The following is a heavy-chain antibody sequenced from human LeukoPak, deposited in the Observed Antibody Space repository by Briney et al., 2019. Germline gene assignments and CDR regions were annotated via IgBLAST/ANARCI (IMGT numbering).Heavy chain of an antibody. CDR1: GLTFSSYS. D-gene: IGHD3-9*01. Sequence: GGSLRLSCAASGLTFSSYSMNWVRQAPGKGLEWVSSISSSSSYIYYADSVKGRFTISRDNAKNSLYLQMNSLRAEDTAVYYCARAPVLRYFDWFHPDAFDIWGQGTMVTVSS. CDR2: ISSSSSYI. V-gene: IGHV3-21*01. CDR3: ARAPVLRYFDWFHPDAFDI. J-gene: IGHJ3*02.